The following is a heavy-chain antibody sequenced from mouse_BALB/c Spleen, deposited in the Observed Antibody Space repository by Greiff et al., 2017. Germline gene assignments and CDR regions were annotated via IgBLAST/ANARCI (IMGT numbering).Heavy chain of an antibody. CDR3: ATTAHYAMDY. Sequence: EVNVVESGGGLVKPGGSLKLSCAASGFTFSSYAMSWVRQSPEKRLEWVAEISSGGSYTYYPDTVTGRFTISRDNAKNTLYLEMSSLRSEDTAMYYCATTAHYAMDYWGQGTSVTVSS. V-gene: IGHV5-9-4*01. CDR1: GFTFSSYA. D-gene: IGHD1-2*01. J-gene: IGHJ4*01. CDR2: ISSGGSYT.